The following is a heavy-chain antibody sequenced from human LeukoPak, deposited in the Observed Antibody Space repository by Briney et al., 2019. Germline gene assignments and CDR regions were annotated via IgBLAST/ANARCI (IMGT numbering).Heavy chain of an antibody. D-gene: IGHD6-19*01. V-gene: IGHV3-23*01. J-gene: IGHJ4*02. CDR2: ISGSGGNT. Sequence: GGPLRLSCAASGFTFSNYAMSWVRQAPGKGLEWVSAISGSGGNTYYADSVKGRFTISRDNSKNTLFLLLNSLRAEDTAIYYCARRIVVAGGRGNYFDYWGQGTLVTVSS. CDR3: ARRIVVAGGRGNYFDY. CDR1: GFTFSNYA.